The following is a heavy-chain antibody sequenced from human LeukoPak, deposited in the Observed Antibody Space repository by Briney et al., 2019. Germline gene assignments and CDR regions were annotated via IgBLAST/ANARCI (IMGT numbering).Heavy chain of an antibody. J-gene: IGHJ4*02. CDR1: GYIFTKYG. CDR3: ARDRGSRGYGEVVDY. V-gene: IGHV1-18*01. CDR2: ISAYDGYT. D-gene: IGHD5-18*01. Sequence: ASVKVSCKASGYIFTKYGFTWVRQAPGQGLEWMGWISAYDGYTNHAQKFQGRVTMTTDTSTSTAYMELRSLRSDDTAVYYCARDRGSRGYGEVVDYWGQGTLVTVSS.